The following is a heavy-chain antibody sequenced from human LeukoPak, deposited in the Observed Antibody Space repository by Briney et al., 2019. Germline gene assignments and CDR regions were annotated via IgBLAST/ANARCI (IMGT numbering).Heavy chain of an antibody. Sequence: SETLSLTCTVSGGSISSYYWSWIRQPPGKGLEWIGYIYYSGSTNYSPSLKSRVTISVKTSKNQFSLKLSSVTAADTAVYYCASIGLIREFWSGSSYWGQGTLVTVSS. CDR1: GGSISSYY. CDR3: ASIGLIREFWSGSSY. D-gene: IGHD3-3*01. V-gene: IGHV4-59*08. CDR2: IYYSGST. J-gene: IGHJ4*02.